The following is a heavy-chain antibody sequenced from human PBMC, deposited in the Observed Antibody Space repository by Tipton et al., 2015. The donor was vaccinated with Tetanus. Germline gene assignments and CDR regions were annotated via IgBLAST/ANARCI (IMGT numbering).Heavy chain of an antibody. CDR2: IFPGGSGSGV. CDR1: GYNFATFW. D-gene: IGHD4-23*01. CDR3: ARHSVGSEIGYYDDLDV. V-gene: IGHV5-51*01. J-gene: IGHJ6*02. Sequence: QLVQSGAEVKKPGELLNISCKASGYNFATFWIGWVRQKPGKGLEWMGIIFPGGSGSGVRYSPTFEGQVTISADKSTTTAYLQWRSLKASDTAMYYCARHSVGSEIGYYDDLDVWGQGTTVTVSS.